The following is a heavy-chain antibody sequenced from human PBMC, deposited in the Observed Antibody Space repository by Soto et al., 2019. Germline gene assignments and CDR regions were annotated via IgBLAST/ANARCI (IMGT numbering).Heavy chain of an antibody. J-gene: IGHJ3*02. CDR2: IYYSGST. CDR3: ARSMGWVAFDI. D-gene: IGHD6-6*01. V-gene: IGHV4-31*03. Sequence: SETLSLTCTVSGGSISSGGYYWSWIRQHPGEGLEWIGYIYYSGSTYYNPSLKSRVTISVDTSKNQFSLKLSSVTAADTAVYYCARSMGWVAFDIWGQGTMVTVSS. CDR1: GGSISSGGYY.